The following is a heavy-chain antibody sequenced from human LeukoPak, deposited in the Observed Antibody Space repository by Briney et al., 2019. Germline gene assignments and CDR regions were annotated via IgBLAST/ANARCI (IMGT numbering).Heavy chain of an antibody. CDR3: ARQRRDDYSNYYYYYYMDV. CDR2: IYSGGST. Sequence: RGSLRLSCAASGLTVSSNYMSWVRQAPGKGLEWVLVIYSGGSTYYADSVKGRFTISRDNSKNTLYLQMNSLRAEDTAVYYCARQRRDDYSNYYYYYYMDVWGKGTTVTVSS. CDR1: GLTVSSNY. D-gene: IGHD4-11*01. V-gene: IGHV3-66*02. J-gene: IGHJ6*03.